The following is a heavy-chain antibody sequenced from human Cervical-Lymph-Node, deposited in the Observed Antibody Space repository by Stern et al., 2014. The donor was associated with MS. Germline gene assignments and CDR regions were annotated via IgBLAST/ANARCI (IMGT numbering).Heavy chain of an antibody. J-gene: IGHJ4*02. V-gene: IGHV1-18*04. CDR3: ARSGTRVPRGY. D-gene: IGHD6-25*01. Sequence: QLQLGQSGPEVKKPGASVKVSCKASGYTFTSYGIAWVRQAPGQGLEWMGVIILDNGNATDERKHKGRVPLTPNTPTSTAYMELRSLRSDDPAIYFCARSGTRVPRGYWGQGTLITVSS. CDR2: IILDNGNA. CDR1: GYTFTSYG.